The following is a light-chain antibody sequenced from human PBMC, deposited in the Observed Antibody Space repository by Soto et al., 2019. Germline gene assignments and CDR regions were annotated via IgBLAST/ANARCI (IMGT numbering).Light chain of an antibody. V-gene: IGLV2-23*02. Sequence: QSVLNQPASVSGSPGQSITISFPRNNSAVGSYNLVSWYQQHPGEAPKLMIYEVSKQPSGVSNRFSGSKSGNTASLTISGLQAEDEADYYCCSHAGSSTFVFGTGTKVTV. CDR1: NSAVGSYNL. CDR3: CSHAGSSTFV. J-gene: IGLJ1*01. CDR2: EVS.